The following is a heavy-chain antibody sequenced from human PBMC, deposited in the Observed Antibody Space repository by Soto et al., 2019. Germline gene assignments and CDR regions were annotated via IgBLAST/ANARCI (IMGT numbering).Heavy chain of an antibody. J-gene: IGHJ4*02. D-gene: IGHD5-12*01. Sequence: GGSLRLSCAASGFTFSSYAMSWVRQAPGKGLEWVSVISGSGDDTDYADSVKGRFTIFRDNSKNTLFLQMNSLRAEDTAVYYCGKRDYPYYFDCWGQGTLVTVSS. CDR2: ISGSGDDT. V-gene: IGHV3-23*01. CDR3: GKRDYPYYFDC. CDR1: GFTFSSYA.